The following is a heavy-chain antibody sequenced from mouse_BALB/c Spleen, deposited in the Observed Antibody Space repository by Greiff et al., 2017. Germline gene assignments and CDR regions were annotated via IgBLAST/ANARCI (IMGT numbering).Heavy chain of an antibody. CDR1: GFSLTSYD. V-gene: IGHV2-9-2*01. CDR3: VRAIYYDYSYWYFDV. D-gene: IGHD2-4*01. J-gene: IGHJ1*01. CDR2: IWTGGGT. Sequence: VKLVESGPGLVAPSQSLSITCTVSGFSLTSYDISWIRQPPGKGLEWLGVIWTGGGTNYNSAFMSRLSISKDNSKSQVFLKMNSLQTDDTAIYYCVRAIYYDYSYWYFDVWGAGTTVTVSS.